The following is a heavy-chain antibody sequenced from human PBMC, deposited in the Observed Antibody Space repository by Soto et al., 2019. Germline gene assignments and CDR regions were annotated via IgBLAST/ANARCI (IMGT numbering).Heavy chain of an antibody. CDR3: AHSRQYIVEFAYFDY. CDR2: IYWDDDK. V-gene: IGHV2-5*02. Sequence: QITLKESGPTLVKPTQTLTLTCTFSGFSLSTSGVGVGWIRQPPGKALEWLALIYWDDDKRYSPSLKSRLTISKDTSKHQVVLTLTNIDPVDTATYYCAHSRQYIVEFAYFDYWGQGTLVTVSP. D-gene: IGHD5-12*01. J-gene: IGHJ4*02. CDR1: GFSLSTSGVG.